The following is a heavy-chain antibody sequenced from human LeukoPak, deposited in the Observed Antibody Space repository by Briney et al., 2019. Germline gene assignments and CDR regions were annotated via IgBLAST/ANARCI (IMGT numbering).Heavy chain of an antibody. CDR1: GFTVSSNY. D-gene: IGHD5-24*01. J-gene: IGHJ4*02. CDR3: AREDPRWLQFDY. CDR2: IYSGGST. Sequence: GGSLRLSCAASGFTVSSNYMSWVRQAPGKGLEWVSVIYSGGSTYYADSVKGRFTISRHSSKNTLYLQMNSLGAEDTAVYYCAREDPRWLQFDYWGQGTLVTVSS. V-gene: IGHV3-53*04.